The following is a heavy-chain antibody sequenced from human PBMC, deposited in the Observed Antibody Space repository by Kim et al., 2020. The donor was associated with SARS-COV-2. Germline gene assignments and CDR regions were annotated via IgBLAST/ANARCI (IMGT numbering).Heavy chain of an antibody. CDR1: GYTLTDLS. D-gene: IGHD3-22*01. CDR3: ATLDSSGYYKEYYFDY. V-gene: IGHV1-24*01. Sequence: ASVKVSCKVSGYTLTDLSMRWVRQAPGKGLEWMGGIDPDDGDTIYAQKFQGRVTMTEDTSTDTAYMDLSSLRSEDTAVYYCATLDSSGYYKEYYFDYWGQGTLVTVSS. CDR2: IDPDDGDT. J-gene: IGHJ4*02.